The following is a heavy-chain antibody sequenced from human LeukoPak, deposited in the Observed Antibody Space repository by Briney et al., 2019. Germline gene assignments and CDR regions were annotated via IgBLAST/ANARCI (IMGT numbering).Heavy chain of an antibody. CDR1: GFTFSSYA. CDR2: ISYDGSNK. CDR3: AKPLWFGELLTSKLDY. Sequence: PGGSLRLSCAASGFTFSSYAMHWVRQAPGKGLEWVAVISYDGSNKYYADSVKGRFTISRDNSKNTLYLQMNSLRAEDTAVYYCAKPLWFGELLTSKLDYWGQGTLVTVSS. D-gene: IGHD3-10*01. V-gene: IGHV3-30*04. J-gene: IGHJ4*02.